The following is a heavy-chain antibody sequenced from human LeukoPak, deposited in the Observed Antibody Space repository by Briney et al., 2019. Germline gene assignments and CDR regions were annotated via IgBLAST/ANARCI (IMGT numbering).Heavy chain of an antibody. CDR1: GGSISSYY. CDR3: ARYYDSSGYSDINDAFDI. CDR2: IYYSGST. Sequence: PSETLSLTCTVSGGSISSYYWSWIRQPPGKGLEWIGYIYYSGSTNYNPSLKSRVTISVDTSKNQFSLKLSSVTAAGTAVYYCARYYDSSGYSDINDAFDIWGQGTMVTVSS. V-gene: IGHV4-59*01. J-gene: IGHJ3*02. D-gene: IGHD3-22*01.